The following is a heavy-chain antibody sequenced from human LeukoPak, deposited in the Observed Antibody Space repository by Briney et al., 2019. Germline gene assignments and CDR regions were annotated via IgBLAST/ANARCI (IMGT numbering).Heavy chain of an antibody. CDR2: ISGSGAST. D-gene: IGHD3-10*01. CDR1: GVTFSSYA. J-gene: IGHJ4*02. Sequence: PGGSLRLSCAASGVTFSSYAMSWVRQAPGKGLEWVSVISGSGASTYYADSVKGRFTISRDNSKNTLYLQMNSLRAEDTAVYYCAKVRFGVTARYYIDYWGQGTLVTVSS. V-gene: IGHV3-23*01. CDR3: AKVRFGVTARYYIDY.